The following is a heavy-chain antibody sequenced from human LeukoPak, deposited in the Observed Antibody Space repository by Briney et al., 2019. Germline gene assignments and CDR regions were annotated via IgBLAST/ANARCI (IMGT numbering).Heavy chain of an antibody. V-gene: IGHV4-4*07. Sequence: SETLSLTCTVSGASISIYYWSWIRQPAGKGLEWIGRIYTSGSGNYSPSLKSRVTMSVDTSKTQFSLKPSSVTAADTAVYYCARDRGYSYGYWYFDLWGRGTLVTVSS. CDR2: IYTSGSG. D-gene: IGHD5-18*01. CDR3: ARDRGYSYGYWYFDL. J-gene: IGHJ2*01. CDR1: GASISIYY.